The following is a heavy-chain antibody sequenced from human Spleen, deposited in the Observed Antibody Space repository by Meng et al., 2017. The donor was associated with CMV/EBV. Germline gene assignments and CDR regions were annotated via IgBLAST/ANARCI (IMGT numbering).Heavy chain of an antibody. CDR1: GFTFSSYW. CDR2: IKQDGSEK. CDR3: ARGYDYPSPLDY. D-gene: IGHD5-12*01. Sequence: GGSLRLSCAASGFTFSSYWMSWVRQAPGKGLEWVANIKQDGSEKYYVDSVKGRFTISRDNSKNTLYLQMNSLRAEDTAIYYCARGYDYPSPLDYWGQGALVTVSS. J-gene: IGHJ4*02. V-gene: IGHV3-7*01.